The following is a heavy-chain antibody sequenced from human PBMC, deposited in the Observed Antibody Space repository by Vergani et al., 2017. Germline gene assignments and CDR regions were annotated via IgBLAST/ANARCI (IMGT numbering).Heavy chain of an antibody. V-gene: IGHV3-21*01. Sequence: EVQLVESGGGLVKPGGSLRLSCAASGFTFSSYSMNWVRQAPGKGLEWVSSISSSSSYIYYADSVKGRFTISRDNAKNSRYLQMNSLRAEDTAVYYCARGSVAGNYYYYGIDVWGQGTTVTVSS. CDR2: ISSSSSYI. D-gene: IGHD6-19*01. CDR3: ARGSVAGNYYYYGIDV. J-gene: IGHJ6*02. CDR1: GFTFSSYS.